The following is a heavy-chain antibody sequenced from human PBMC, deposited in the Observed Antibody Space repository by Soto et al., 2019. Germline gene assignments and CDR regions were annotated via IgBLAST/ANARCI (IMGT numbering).Heavy chain of an antibody. CDR1: GYTFTSYG. J-gene: IGHJ4*02. V-gene: IGHV1-69*13. D-gene: IGHD3-22*01. Sequence: GASVKVSCKASGYTFTSYGISWVRQAPGQGLEWMGWIIAIFGTANYAQKLQGRVTITADESTSTAYMELSSLRSEDTAVYYCARDRYYYDSSGYLFDYWGQGTLVTVSS. CDR3: ARDRYYYDSSGYLFDY. CDR2: IIAIFGTA.